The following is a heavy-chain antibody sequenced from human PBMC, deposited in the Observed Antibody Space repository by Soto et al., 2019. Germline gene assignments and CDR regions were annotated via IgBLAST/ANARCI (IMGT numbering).Heavy chain of an antibody. J-gene: IGHJ4*01. CDR3: ATIVGANDD. CDR2: IYSSGSA. CDR1: RASIYTYS. Sequence: SETLSLTSTVSRASIYTYSWTWIRQPAGKGLQWIGHIYSSGSANYSPSLKSRVSMSVDSSKNQISLKLSSVTAADTAVYYCATIVGANDDWGHVTLVTVSS. D-gene: IGHD1-26*01. V-gene: IGHV4-4*07.